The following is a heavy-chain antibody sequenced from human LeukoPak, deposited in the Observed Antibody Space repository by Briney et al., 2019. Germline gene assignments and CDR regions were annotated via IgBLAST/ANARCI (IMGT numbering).Heavy chain of an antibody. CDR3: ARGGSYYEWDY. D-gene: IGHD1-26*01. Sequence: GGSLRLSCAASGFTVSSNYMSWVRQAPGKGLGWVSVIYSGGNTYYADSVKGRFTISRDNSKNTLYLQMNSLRAEDTAVYYCARGGSYYEWDYWGQGTLVTVSS. CDR2: IYSGGNT. J-gene: IGHJ4*02. CDR1: GFTVSSNY. V-gene: IGHV3-66*01.